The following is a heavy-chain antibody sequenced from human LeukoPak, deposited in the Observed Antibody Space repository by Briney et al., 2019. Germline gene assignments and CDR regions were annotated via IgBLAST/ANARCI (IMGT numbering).Heavy chain of an antibody. D-gene: IGHD4-17*01. J-gene: IGHJ4*02. CDR1: GFTFSDSY. CDR2: ISSGGTI. CDR3: AREVGDYGDY. V-gene: IGHV3-11*01. Sequence: GGSLGLSCAASGFTFSDSYMSWIRQAPGKGLEWVSYISSGGTIFYADSVKGRFTISRDNAKNSLYLQMNSLRAEDTAVYYCAREVGDYGDYWGQGTLVTVSS.